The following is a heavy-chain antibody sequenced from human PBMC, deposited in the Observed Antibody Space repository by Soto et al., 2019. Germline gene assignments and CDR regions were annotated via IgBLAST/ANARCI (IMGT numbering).Heavy chain of an antibody. CDR3: AKDGMVRGSPNWFDP. Sequence: AISGSGGSTYYADSVKGRFTISRDNSKNTLYLQMNSLRAEDTAVYYCAKDGMVRGSPNWFDPWGQGTLVTAPQ. V-gene: IGHV3-23*01. J-gene: IGHJ5*02. D-gene: IGHD3-10*01. CDR2: ISGSGGST.